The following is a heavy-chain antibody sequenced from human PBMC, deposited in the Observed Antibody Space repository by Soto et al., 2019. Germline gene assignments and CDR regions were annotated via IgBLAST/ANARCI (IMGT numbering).Heavy chain of an antibody. CDR3: ARFDSESLAPQDY. CDR1: GFTFSSYA. V-gene: IGHV3-23*01. J-gene: IGHJ4*02. CDR2: ISGSGVST. D-gene: IGHD1-26*01. Sequence: GGSLRLSCAASGFTFSSYAMTWVRQAPGKGLEWVSGISGSGVSTYYADSVKGRFTISRDNSKNSLYLQMNSLRAEDTAVYYCARFDSESLAPQDYWGRGTLVTVSS.